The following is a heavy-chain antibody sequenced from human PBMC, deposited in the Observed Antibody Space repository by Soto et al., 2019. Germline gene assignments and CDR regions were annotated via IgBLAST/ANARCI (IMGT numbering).Heavy chain of an antibody. CDR2: IIPIFGTA. D-gene: IGHD3-10*01. V-gene: IGHV1-69*13. CDR1: GGTFSSYA. J-gene: IGHJ6*02. Sequence: SVKVSCKASGGTFSSYAISWVRQAPGQGLEWMGGIIPIFGTANYAQKFQGRVTITADESTSTAYMELSSLRSEDTAVYYCARHEYGSGLMDVWGQGTTVTVSS. CDR3: ARHEYGSGLMDV.